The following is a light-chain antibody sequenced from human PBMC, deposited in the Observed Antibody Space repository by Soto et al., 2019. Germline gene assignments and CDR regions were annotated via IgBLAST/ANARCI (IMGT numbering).Light chain of an antibody. Sequence: DIQMTQSPSTLSASVGDRVTITCRASQSISSWLAWYQQKPGKAPKLLIYKASSLESGVPSRFSGSGSGTEFPLTISSLQPDDFANYYCQQYNSYPGTFGQGTKVEIK. CDR1: QSISSW. CDR2: KAS. CDR3: QQYNSYPGT. J-gene: IGKJ1*01. V-gene: IGKV1-5*03.